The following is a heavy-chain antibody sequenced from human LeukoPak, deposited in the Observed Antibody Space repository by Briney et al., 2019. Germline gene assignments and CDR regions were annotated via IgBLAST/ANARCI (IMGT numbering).Heavy chain of an antibody. CDR2: INHSGST. CDR1: GGSFSGYY. J-gene: IGHJ4*02. D-gene: IGHD2-15*01. Sequence: SETLSLTCAGYGGSFSGYYWSWIRQPPGKGLEWIGEINHSGSTNYNPSLKSRVTISVDTSKNQFSLKLSSVTAADTAVYYCARGLGIKYDYWGQGTLVTVSS. CDR3: ARGLGIKYDY. V-gene: IGHV4-34*01.